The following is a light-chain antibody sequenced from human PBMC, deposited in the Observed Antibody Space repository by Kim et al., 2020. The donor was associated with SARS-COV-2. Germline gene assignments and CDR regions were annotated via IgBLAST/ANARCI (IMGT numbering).Light chain of an antibody. J-gene: IGKJ4*01. CDR2: WAS. V-gene: IGKV4-1*01. CDR3: QQYYSTPPLT. Sequence: TINCKSSQSVLYSSNNKNYLAWYQQKPGQPPKLLIYWASTRESGVPDRFSGSGSGTDFTLTISSLQAEDVAVYYCQQYYSTPPLTFGGGTKVDIK. CDR1: QSVLYSSNNKNY.